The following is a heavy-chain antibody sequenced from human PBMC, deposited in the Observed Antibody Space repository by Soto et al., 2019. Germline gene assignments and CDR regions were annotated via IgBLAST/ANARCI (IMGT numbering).Heavy chain of an antibody. CDR3: AGGSHRHFGSDY. J-gene: IGHJ4*02. CDR2: IIPIFGTA. Sequence: QVQLVXXXXEVKKPGSSVKVSCKASGGXXXSYAISWVRQAPXXXLXWMGGIIPIFGTANYAQKFQGRVTITADESTSTAYMELSSLRSEDTAVYYCAGGSHRHFGSDYWGQGTLVTVSS. V-gene: IGHV1-69*01. D-gene: IGHD1-26*01. CDR1: GGXXXSYA.